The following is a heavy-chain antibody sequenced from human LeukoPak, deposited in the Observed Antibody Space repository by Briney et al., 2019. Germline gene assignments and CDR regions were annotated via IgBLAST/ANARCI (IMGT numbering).Heavy chain of an antibody. V-gene: IGHV4-61*01. D-gene: IGHD1-14*01. Sequence: PSETLSLTCTVSGGSVSSGSYYWSWIRQPPGKGLEWIGYIYYSGSTNYNPSLKSRVTISVDTSKNQFSLKLSSVTAADTAVYYCARASPDHYYGMDVWGQGTTVTVSS. CDR3: ARASPDHYYGMDV. J-gene: IGHJ6*02. CDR2: IYYSGST. CDR1: GGSVSSGSYY.